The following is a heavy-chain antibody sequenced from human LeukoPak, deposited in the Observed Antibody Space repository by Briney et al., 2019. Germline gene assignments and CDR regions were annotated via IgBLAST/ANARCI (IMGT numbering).Heavy chain of an antibody. CDR2: ISGSGGNI. CDR1: GFTFSIYA. V-gene: IGHV3-23*01. D-gene: IGHD2-15*01. Sequence: PGGSLRLFCAPSGFTFSIYAMSWVRQAPGRGLEWVSAISGSGGNIYYADSVKGRFTISRDNSKNTLYLQMNSLRAEDTAVYYCAKFRVSYCSGGSCYSTAYYYYGMDVWGQGTTVTVSS. J-gene: IGHJ6*02. CDR3: AKFRVSYCSGGSCYSTAYYYYGMDV.